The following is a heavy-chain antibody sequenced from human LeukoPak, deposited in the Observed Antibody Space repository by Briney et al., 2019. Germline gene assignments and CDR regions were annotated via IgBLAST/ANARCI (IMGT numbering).Heavy chain of an antibody. CDR1: GFTFNNYE. D-gene: IGHD4-23*01. V-gene: IGHV3-48*03. CDR3: ASSPWLLPYN. CDR2: ISSGAGTM. J-gene: IGHJ4*02. Sequence: GGSLRLSCAASGFTFNNYEMNWVRQAPGKGLEWISYISSGAGTMYYADSVKGRFTISRDSAKNSLYLQMNSLRAEDTAVYYCASSPWLLPYNWGQGTLVTVSS.